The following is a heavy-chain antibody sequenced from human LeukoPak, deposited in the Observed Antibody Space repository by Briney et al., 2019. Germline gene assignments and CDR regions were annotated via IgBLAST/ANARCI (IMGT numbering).Heavy chain of an antibody. CDR2: IYTSGST. J-gene: IGHJ5*02. Sequence: PSETLSLTCTVSGGSISSSSYYWSWIRQPAGKGLEWIGRIYTSGSTNYNPSLKSRVTMSVDTSKNQFSLKLSSVTAADTAVYYCARDEALWFGDSGGRFDPWGQGTLVTVSS. V-gene: IGHV4-61*02. D-gene: IGHD3-10*01. CDR3: ARDEALWFGDSGGRFDP. CDR1: GGSISSSSYY.